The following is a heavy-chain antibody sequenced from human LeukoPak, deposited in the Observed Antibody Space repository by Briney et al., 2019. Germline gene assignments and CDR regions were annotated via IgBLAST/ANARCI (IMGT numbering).Heavy chain of an antibody. CDR1: GYSISSGYY. D-gene: IGHD6-13*01. CDR3: ARDPSRFSSSWYFDY. Sequence: SEILSLTCAVSGYSISSGYYWGWIRQPPGKGLEWIGSIYHSGSTYYNPSLKSRVTISVDTSKNQFSLKLSSVTAADTAVYYCARDPSRFSSSWYFDYWGQGTLVTVSS. CDR2: IYHSGST. J-gene: IGHJ4*02. V-gene: IGHV4-38-2*02.